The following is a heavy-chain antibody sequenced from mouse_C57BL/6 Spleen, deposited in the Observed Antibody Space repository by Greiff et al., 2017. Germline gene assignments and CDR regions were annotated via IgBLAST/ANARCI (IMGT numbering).Heavy chain of an antibody. V-gene: IGHV1-52*01. CDR2: IDPSDSET. D-gene: IGHD1-1*01. CDR1: GYTFTSYW. CDR3: ARWDYYGGSCVYFDV. Sequence: QVQLQQPGAELVRPGSSVKLSCKASGYTFTSYWMHWVKQRPIQGLEWIGNIDPSDSETHYNQKFKDKATLTVDKSSSTAYMQLSSLTSEDSAVYYCARWDYYGGSCVYFDVWGTGTTVTVSS. J-gene: IGHJ1*03.